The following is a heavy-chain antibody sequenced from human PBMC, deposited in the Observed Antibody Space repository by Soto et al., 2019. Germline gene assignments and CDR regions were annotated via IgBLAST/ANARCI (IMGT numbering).Heavy chain of an antibody. Sequence: EVQLVESGGGLVKPGGSLRLSCAASGFTFSGYSMNWVRQAPGKGLEWVSSISSGSSYIYYADSLKGRFTISRDNAKKSLYLQMTSLRAEDTAVYFCARDLRRXELPDAFDIWGQGTMVTVSS. CDR3: ARDLRRXELPDAFDI. V-gene: IGHV3-21*01. CDR2: ISSGSSYI. J-gene: IGHJ3*02. D-gene: IGHD1-7*01. CDR1: GFTFSGYS.